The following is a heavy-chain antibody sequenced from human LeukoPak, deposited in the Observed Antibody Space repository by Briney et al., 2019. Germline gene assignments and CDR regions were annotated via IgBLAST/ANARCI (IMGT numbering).Heavy chain of an antibody. D-gene: IGHD2-15*01. J-gene: IGHJ5*02. CDR3: ARDLGYCTGGTCYPNWFDP. Sequence: ASVKVSCTASGYTFTSYAMHWVRQAPGQRLEWMGWINAGNDNTKYSQKFQGRVTITRDTSASTAYMELSSLRSEDTAVYYCARDLGYCTGGTCYPNWFDPWGQGTLVTVSS. CDR2: INAGNDNT. V-gene: IGHV1-3*01. CDR1: GYTFTSYA.